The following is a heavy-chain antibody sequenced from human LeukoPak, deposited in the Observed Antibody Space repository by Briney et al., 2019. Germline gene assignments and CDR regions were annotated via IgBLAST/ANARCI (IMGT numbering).Heavy chain of an antibody. J-gene: IGHJ4*02. CDR2: IVAGGGST. Sequence: GGSLRLSCAASGFTFRSYVMNWVRQAPGKGLEWVSSIVAGGGSTYYADSVKGRFTISRDNSKNTLYLQMNSLRVEDTAVYYCAKGYCSDDYCGTDYWGQGTLVNVSS. D-gene: IGHD2-15*01. CDR1: GFTFRSYV. CDR3: AKGYCSDDYCGTDY. V-gene: IGHV3-23*01.